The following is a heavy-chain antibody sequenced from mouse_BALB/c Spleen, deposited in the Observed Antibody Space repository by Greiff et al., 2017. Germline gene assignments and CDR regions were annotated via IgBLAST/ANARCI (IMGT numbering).Heavy chain of an antibody. Sequence: EVQLQQSGAELVKPGASVKLSCTASGFNIKDTYMHWVKQRPEQGLEWIGRIDPANGNTKYDPKFQGKATITADTSSNTAYLQLSSLTSEDTDVYYCARRPSYAMDYWGQGTSVTVSS. CDR3: ARRPSYAMDY. CDR2: IDPANGNT. J-gene: IGHJ4*01. CDR1: GFNIKDTY. V-gene: IGHV14-3*02.